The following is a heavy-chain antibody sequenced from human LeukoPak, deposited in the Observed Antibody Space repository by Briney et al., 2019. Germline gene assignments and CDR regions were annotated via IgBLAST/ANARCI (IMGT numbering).Heavy chain of an antibody. CDR1: GGSINGHY. CDR3: ARVFRGAVTSNWFDP. Sequence: SETLSLTCTVSGGSINGHYWTWIRLSPGKGLEWIGYISDSGSTNYNPSLKSRVIMSLEASKTEFSLRLNSVTAADTAVYYCARVFRGAVTSNWFDPWGQGTLVTVSS. V-gene: IGHV4-59*11. J-gene: IGHJ5*02. D-gene: IGHD4-17*01. CDR2: ISDSGST.